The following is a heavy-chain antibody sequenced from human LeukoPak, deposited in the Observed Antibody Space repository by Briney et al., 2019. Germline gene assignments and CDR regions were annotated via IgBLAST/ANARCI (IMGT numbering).Heavy chain of an antibody. CDR2: ITRRSSTI. D-gene: IGHD3-10*01. Sequence: GGSLRLSCAASGFTFSRYSMNWVRQAPGKGLEWISYITRRSSTIYYADSVKGRFTISRDNADDLLFLQMNSLRAEDTAVYYCAKNDQVRGIFALHAWGQGTLVTVSS. V-gene: IGHV3-48*01. CDR1: GFTFSRYS. J-gene: IGHJ5*02. CDR3: AKNDQVRGIFALHA.